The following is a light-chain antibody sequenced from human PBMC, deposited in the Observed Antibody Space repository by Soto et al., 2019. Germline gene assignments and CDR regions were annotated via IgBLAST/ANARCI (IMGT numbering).Light chain of an antibody. Sequence: IVLTQSPGTLSLSPGESAALSCRASQSVTGNYVAWYRQKPGQAPRLLIYAISTRAAGIPGSIGGSGFGLYFTLTITRLEPEDSAGYYCQQYSTSPWTFGQGPRVDI. J-gene: IGKJ1*01. V-gene: IGKV3-20*01. CDR3: QQYSTSPWT. CDR1: QSVTGNY. CDR2: AIS.